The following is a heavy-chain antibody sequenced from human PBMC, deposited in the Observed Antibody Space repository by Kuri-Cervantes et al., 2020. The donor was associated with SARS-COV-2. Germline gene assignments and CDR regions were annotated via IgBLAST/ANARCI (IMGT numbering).Heavy chain of an antibody. Sequence: GSLRLSCTVSGGSISSSSYFWGWIRQAPGKGLEWIGIIYYSGSTYYNPSLKRRVTISVDTSKNQFSLKLSSVTAADTAVYYCARLLETYSSSWYASQCYFDYWGQGTLVTVSS. CDR1: GGSISSSSYF. V-gene: IGHV4-39*01. CDR3: ARLLETYSSSWYASQCYFDY. D-gene: IGHD6-13*01. J-gene: IGHJ4*02. CDR2: IYYSGST.